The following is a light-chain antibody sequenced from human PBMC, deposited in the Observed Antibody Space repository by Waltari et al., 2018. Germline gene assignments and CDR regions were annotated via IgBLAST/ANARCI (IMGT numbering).Light chain of an antibody. Sequence: DIQMTQSPPSLSASVGDRVTITCRDSQSISTWLAWYQQKPRKAPKLLSYKATALENGVPARVSGSGCATDFTLTISGLQPDDFATYFCQQYNFFPWTFGQGTRVEIK. J-gene: IGKJ1*01. CDR2: KAT. CDR3: QQYNFFPWT. V-gene: IGKV1-5*03. CDR1: QSISTW.